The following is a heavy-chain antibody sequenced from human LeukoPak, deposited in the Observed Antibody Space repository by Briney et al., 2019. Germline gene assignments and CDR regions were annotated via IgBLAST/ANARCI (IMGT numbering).Heavy chain of an antibody. CDR3: ARDRSYYSGSSDY. V-gene: IGHV1-2*02. CDR2: ITPNTGGT. J-gene: IGHJ4*02. D-gene: IGHD6-19*01. CDR1: GYTFTGYY. Sequence: ASEKVSCKASGYTFTGYYIHWVRQAPGQGLEWMGWITPNTGGTNYAQKFQGRVTMTRDTSISTAYMELSRLRSDDAAVYYCARDRSYYSGSSDYWGQGTLVTVSS.